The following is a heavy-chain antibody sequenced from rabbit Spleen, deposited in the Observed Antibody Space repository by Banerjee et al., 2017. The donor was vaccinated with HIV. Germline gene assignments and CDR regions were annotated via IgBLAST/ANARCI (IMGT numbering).Heavy chain of an antibody. CDR1: GFTISSSYY. V-gene: IGHV1S40*01. D-gene: IGHD1-1*01. CDR2: IDTGSSGFT. Sequence: QSLEESGGGPVQPGASLTLTCTASGFTISSSYYMCWVRQAPGKGLEWIACIDTGSSGFTYFASWAKGRFTISKTSSTTVTLQMTSLTAADTATYFCARDTSSSFSSYGMDLWGPGTLVTVS. J-gene: IGHJ6*01. CDR3: ARDTSSSFSSYGMDL.